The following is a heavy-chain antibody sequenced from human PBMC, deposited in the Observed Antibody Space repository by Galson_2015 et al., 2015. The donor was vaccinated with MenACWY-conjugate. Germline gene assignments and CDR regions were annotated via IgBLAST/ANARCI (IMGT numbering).Heavy chain of an antibody. CDR1: GFTLNNYA. CDR3: AGGGGFLVVN. V-gene: IGHV3-23*01. J-gene: IGHJ4*02. D-gene: IGHD3-3*01. Sequence: SLRLSCAVAGFTLNNYAMSWVRQAPGKGLEWVSSIGGSGGTTIYAGSVKGRFTISRDNGKNSLYLQMNSLRADDTAVYYCAGGGGFLVVNWGQGTLVTVSS. CDR2: IGGSGGTT.